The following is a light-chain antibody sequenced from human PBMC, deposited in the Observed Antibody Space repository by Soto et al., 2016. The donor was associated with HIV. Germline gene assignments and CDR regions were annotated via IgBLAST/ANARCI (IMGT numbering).Light chain of an antibody. Sequence: DIQMTQSPLFMSASVGDRITITCRASQDIANYVTWFQQRPGKAPQSLIYAASKXYSGVPSRFGGGGSGTYFTLTISSLQPEDFVTYYCQQYKTYPLTFGRGTKVEI. CDR3: QQYKTYPLT. CDR1: QDIANY. J-gene: IGKJ4*01. CDR2: AAS. V-gene: IGKV1-16*01.